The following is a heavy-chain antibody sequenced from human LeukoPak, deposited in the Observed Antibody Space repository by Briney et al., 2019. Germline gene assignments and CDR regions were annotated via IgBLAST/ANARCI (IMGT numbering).Heavy chain of an antibody. CDR1: GGSINSASYY. J-gene: IGHJ4*02. CDR3: ARERNPAFFDY. Sequence: SETLSLTCTVSGGSINSASYYWSWIRQPAGKGLERIGRVYSNGYTKYNPSLNSRVTISVDTSKNQFSLKLTSVTAADTAVYYCARERNPAFFDYWGQGTLVTVSS. V-gene: IGHV4-61*02. CDR2: VYSNGYT.